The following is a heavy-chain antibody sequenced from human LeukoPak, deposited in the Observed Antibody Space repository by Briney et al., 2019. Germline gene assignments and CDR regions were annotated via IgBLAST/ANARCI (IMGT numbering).Heavy chain of an antibody. J-gene: IGHJ2*01. V-gene: IGHV4-39*01. Sequence: SETLSLTCTASGGSIINNHYYWGWIRQPPGKGLEWIGTVFHGGSTYYNPSLESRVTISVDTANNQFSLNLRSVTAADTALYYCARHVPSALRVVVVTSDWYFDLWGRGTLVTVSS. D-gene: IGHD2-21*02. CDR1: GGSIINNHYY. CDR3: ARHVPSALRVVVVTSDWYFDL. CDR2: VFHGGST.